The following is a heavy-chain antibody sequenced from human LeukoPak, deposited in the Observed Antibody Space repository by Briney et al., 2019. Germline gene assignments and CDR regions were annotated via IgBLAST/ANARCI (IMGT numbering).Heavy chain of an antibody. CDR1: GGSFSGYY. Sequence: SETLSLTCAVYGGSFSGYYWSWIRQPPGKGLEWIGSIYYSGSTYYNPSLKSRVTISVDTSKNQFSLKLSSVTAADTAVYYCARHPDYWGQGTLVTVSS. CDR3: ARHPDY. V-gene: IGHV4-34*01. CDR2: IYYSGST. J-gene: IGHJ4*02.